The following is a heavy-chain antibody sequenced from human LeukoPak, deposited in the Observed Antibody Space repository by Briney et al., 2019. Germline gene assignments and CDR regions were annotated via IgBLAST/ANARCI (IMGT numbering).Heavy chain of an antibody. J-gene: IGHJ4*02. CDR3: ARSYDSSGYYGY. CDR2: IIPIFGIA. D-gene: IGHD3-22*01. Sequence: SMKVSCKASGGTFSSYAISWVRQAPGQGLEWMGGIIPIFGIANYAQKFQGRVTITADESTSTAYMELSSLRSEDTAVYYCARSYDSSGYYGYWGQGTLVTVSS. CDR1: GGTFSSYA. V-gene: IGHV1-69*13.